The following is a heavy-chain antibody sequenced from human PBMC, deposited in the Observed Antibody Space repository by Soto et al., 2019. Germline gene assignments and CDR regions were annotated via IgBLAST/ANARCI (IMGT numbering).Heavy chain of an antibody. D-gene: IGHD3-22*01. CDR2: IKSQTDGGTT. Sequence: PGGSLRPSCAASGFTFSNAWMSWVRQAPGKGLEWGGRIKSQTDGGTTDYAAPVKGRFTISRDDSKNTLYLQMNSLKTEDTSVYYCTTDRPLLPYYYDSSGYYYPDYSGMDVWGQGTTVTVSS. CDR1: GFTFSNAW. V-gene: IGHV3-15*01. J-gene: IGHJ6*02. CDR3: TTDRPLLPYYYDSSGYYYPDYSGMDV.